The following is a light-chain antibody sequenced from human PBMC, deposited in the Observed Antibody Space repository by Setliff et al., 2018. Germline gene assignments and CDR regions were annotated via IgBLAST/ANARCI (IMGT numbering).Light chain of an antibody. J-gene: IGLJ1*01. CDR2: DVS. CDR1: SSDVGDYNY. V-gene: IGLV2-11*01. Sequence: QSALTQPRSVSGSPGQSATISCTGTSSDVGDYNYVSWYQQHPGKAPKLMIYDVSKRPSGVPDRFSGSKSGNTASLTISGLQAEDEADYYCCSYAGSYTYYVFGTGTKVTVL. CDR3: CSYAGSYTYYV.